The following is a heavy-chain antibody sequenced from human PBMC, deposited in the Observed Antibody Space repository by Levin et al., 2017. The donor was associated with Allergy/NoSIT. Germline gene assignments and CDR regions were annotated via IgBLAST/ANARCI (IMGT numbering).Heavy chain of an antibody. V-gene: IGHV3-15*01. CDR3: TTPHPTWIGERSYWYFDL. Sequence: PGGSLRLSCAASGFTFSNAWMSWVRQAPGKGLEWVGRIKSKTDGGTTDYAAPVKGRFTVSRDDSKNTLYLQMNSLKTEDTAVYYCTTPHPTWIGERSYWYFDLWGRGTLVTVSS. CDR1: GFTFSNAW. CDR2: IKSKTDGGTT. J-gene: IGHJ2*01. D-gene: IGHD5-12*01.